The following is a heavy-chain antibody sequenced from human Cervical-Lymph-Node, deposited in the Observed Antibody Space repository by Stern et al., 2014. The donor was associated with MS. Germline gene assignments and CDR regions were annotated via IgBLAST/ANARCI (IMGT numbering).Heavy chain of an antibody. J-gene: IGHJ4*02. Sequence: EQLEESGGGLVKPGGSLRLSCAASGFSFRNYYMSWIRQAPGKGLEWVSYISSSVDHIDYADSVKCRFTIARDNAKISLYLQMISLRADDTAVYYCARADGSSDDYWGQGTLVTVSS. CDR1: GFSFRNYY. V-gene: IGHV3-11*01. D-gene: IGHD3-10*01. CDR3: ARADGSSDDY. CDR2: ISSSVDHI.